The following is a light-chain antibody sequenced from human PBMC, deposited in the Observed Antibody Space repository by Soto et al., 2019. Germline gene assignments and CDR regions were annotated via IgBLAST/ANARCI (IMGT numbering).Light chain of an antibody. V-gene: IGLV9-49*01. J-gene: IGLJ2*01. CDR3: GADHGSGSNFVV. CDR2: VGTGGIVG. Sequence: QSVLTQAPSASASLGASVTLTCTLSSGYSNYKVDWYQQRPGKGPRFVMRVGTGGIVGSKGDGIPDRFSVLGSGLNRYLTIKNIQEEDESDYHCGADHGSGSNFVVFGGGTKVTVL. CDR1: SGYSNYK.